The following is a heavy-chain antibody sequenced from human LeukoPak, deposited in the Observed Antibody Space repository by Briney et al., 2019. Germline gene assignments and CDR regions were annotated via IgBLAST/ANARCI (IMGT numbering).Heavy chain of an antibody. J-gene: IGHJ4*02. CDR3: ARDHIALVGTYFDY. V-gene: IGHV1-2*02. CDR1: GYTFTDYY. CDR2: INPYSGST. Sequence: ASVNVSCKASGYTFTDYYIHWVRQAPGQGLEWMGWINPYSGSTHFAPNFQGRVTMTRDTSISTAYMELSGLTPDDTAVYYCARDHIALVGTYFDYWGQGTLVTVSS. D-gene: IGHD6-19*01.